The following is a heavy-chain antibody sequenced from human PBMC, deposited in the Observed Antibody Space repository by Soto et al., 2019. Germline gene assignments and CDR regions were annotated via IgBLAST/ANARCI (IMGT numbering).Heavy chain of an antibody. D-gene: IGHD4-17*01. CDR1: GFTFGDYA. Sequence: QTGGSLRLSCTASGFTFGDYAMSWVRQAPGKGLEWVGFIRSKAYGGTTEYAASVKGRFTISRDDSKSIAYLQMNSLKTEDTAVYYCTRDSYDYGVDYWGQGTLVTVSS. CDR3: TRDSYDYGVDY. CDR2: IRSKAYGGTT. J-gene: IGHJ4*02. V-gene: IGHV3-49*04.